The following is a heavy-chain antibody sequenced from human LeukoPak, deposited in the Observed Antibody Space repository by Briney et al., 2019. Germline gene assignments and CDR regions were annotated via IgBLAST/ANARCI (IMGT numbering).Heavy chain of an antibody. CDR2: INSDGSST. D-gene: IGHD3-22*01. Sequence: SGGSLRLSCAASGFTFSTSWMHWVRQAPGKGLVWVSRINSDGSSTSHADSVKGRFTISRDNAKNTLYLQMNSLRAEDTAVYYCARETYHYDNSGYWGFCDYWGQGTLVTVSS. CDR1: GFTFSTSW. V-gene: IGHV3-74*01. CDR3: ARETYHYDNSGYWGFCDY. J-gene: IGHJ4*02.